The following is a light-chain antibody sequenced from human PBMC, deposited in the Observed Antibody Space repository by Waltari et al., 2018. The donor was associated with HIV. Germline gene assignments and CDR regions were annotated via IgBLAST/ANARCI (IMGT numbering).Light chain of an antibody. CDR1: DPDVGFSHL. CDR2: KVD. Sequence: SGLNQPAALSGFPGQSITISCNGADPDVGFSHLISWYQQPPGKVPKVILSKVDRRASGISHRFSGSKSDNTASLTISGLQTEDEAVYYCASYTANDTVIFAGGTTVTVL. CDR3: ASYTANDTVI. J-gene: IGLJ2*01. V-gene: IGLV2-14*01.